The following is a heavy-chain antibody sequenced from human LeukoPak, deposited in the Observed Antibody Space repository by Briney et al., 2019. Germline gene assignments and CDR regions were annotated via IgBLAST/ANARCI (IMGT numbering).Heavy chain of an antibody. CDR2: INHSGST. CDR1: GGPFSGYY. V-gene: IGHV4-34*01. J-gene: IGHJ4*02. Sequence: PSETLSLTCAVYGGPFSGYYWSWIRQPPGKGLEWIGEINHSGSTNYNPSLKSRVTISVDTSRNQFSLKLSSVTAADTAVYYCARARRFDYWGQGTLVTVSS. CDR3: ARARRFDY.